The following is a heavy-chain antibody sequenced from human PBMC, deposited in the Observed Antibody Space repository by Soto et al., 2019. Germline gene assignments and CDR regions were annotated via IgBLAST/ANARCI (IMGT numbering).Heavy chain of an antibody. CDR2: IYPGDSDT. CDR1: GYSFTSYW. CDR3: ARGTTVTTPGAFDI. J-gene: IGHJ3*02. V-gene: IGHV5-51*01. D-gene: IGHD4-4*01. Sequence: PXESLKISFKGSGYSFTSYWIGWVRQIPGKGLEWMGIIYPGDSDTRYSPSFQGQVTISADKSISTAYLQWSSLKASDTAMYYCARGTTVTTPGAFDIWGQGTMVTVSS.